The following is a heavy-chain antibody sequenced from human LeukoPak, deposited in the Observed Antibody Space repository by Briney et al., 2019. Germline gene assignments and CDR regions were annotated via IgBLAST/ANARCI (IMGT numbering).Heavy chain of an antibody. CDR3: AKEGKIAVAAYRMYYFDY. CDR2: ISGSGGST. V-gene: IGHV3-23*01. J-gene: IGHJ4*02. Sequence: GGSLRLSCAASGFTFSSYAMSWVRQAPGKGLEWVSAISGSGGSTYYADSVKGRFTISRDNSKNTLYLQMNSLGAEDTAVYYCAKEGKIAVAAYRMYYFDYWGQGTLVTVSS. D-gene: IGHD6-19*01. CDR1: GFTFSSYA.